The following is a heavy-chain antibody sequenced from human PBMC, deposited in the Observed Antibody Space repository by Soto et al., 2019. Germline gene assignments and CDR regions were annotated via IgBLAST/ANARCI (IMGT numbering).Heavy chain of an antibody. Sequence: QVHLVQSGAEVKKPGSSVKVSCKAAGGTFSTYTLIWVRQAPGQGLEWMGRIILMLTVRNSAQKFQGRVTLTADKSTSTAFMELTSLRSDDTAVYYCSIGSWSAETFDVWGQGTMVTVSS. CDR3: SIGSWSAETFDV. CDR2: IILMLTVR. V-gene: IGHV1-69*02. D-gene: IGHD2-2*01. CDR1: GGTFSTYT. J-gene: IGHJ3*01.